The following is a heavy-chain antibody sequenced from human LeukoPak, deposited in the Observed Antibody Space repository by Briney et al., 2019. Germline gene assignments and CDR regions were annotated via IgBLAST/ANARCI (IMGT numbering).Heavy chain of an antibody. CDR3: ARSYSGYDLFDY. Sequence: PGGSLRLSCAASGFTVSSNYMSWVRQAPGKGLEWVSVIYSGGSTYYADSVKGRFTTSRDNSKNTLYLQMNSLRAEDTAVYYCARSYSGYDLFDYWGQGTLVTVSS. V-gene: IGHV3-53*01. CDR1: GFTVSSNY. J-gene: IGHJ4*02. D-gene: IGHD5-12*01. CDR2: IYSGGST.